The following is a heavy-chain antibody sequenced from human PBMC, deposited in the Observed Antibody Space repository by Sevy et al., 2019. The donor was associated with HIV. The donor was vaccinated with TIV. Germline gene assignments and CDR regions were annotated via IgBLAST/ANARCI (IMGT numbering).Heavy chain of an antibody. V-gene: IGHV3-23*01. Sequence: GGSLRLSCAASGFTFSSYAMSWVRQAPGKGLEWVSAISGSGGSTYYADSVKGRFTISRGNSKNTLYLQMNSLRAEDTAVYYCAKDREVRGVIIFYFDYWGQGTLVTVSS. D-gene: IGHD3-10*01. J-gene: IGHJ4*02. CDR1: GFTFSSYA. CDR3: AKDREVRGVIIFYFDY. CDR2: ISGSGGST.